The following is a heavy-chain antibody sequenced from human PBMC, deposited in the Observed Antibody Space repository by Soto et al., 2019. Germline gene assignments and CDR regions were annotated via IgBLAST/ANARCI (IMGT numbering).Heavy chain of an antibody. CDR3: ARGNSYGVVNWFDP. V-gene: IGHV4-31*03. Sequence: SETLSLTCTVSGGSIRSGDHYWSWIRQYPGKGLEWIGYIYYGGSTYYNPSLKSRVFISVDTSKNQFSLHLTSVTATDTAVYYCARGNSYGVVNWFDPWGQGTLVTVSS. D-gene: IGHD4-17*01. J-gene: IGHJ5*02. CDR1: GGSIRSGDHY. CDR2: IYYGGST.